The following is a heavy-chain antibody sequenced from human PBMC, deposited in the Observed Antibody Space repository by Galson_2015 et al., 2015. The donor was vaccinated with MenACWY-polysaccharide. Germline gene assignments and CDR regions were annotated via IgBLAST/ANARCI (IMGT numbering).Heavy chain of an antibody. Sequence: SLRLSCAASGFTFSNYWMNWVRQAPGKGLEWVSTIGGSGSNTHYADSVKGRFTISRDNSKNTLSLQMNSLRAEDTAVYYCARVRYSTGKYQFDYWGQGTLVAVSS. V-gene: IGHV3-23*01. CDR3: ARVRYSTGKYQFDY. CDR2: IGGSGSNT. J-gene: IGHJ4*02. CDR1: GFTFSNYW. D-gene: IGHD2-2*01.